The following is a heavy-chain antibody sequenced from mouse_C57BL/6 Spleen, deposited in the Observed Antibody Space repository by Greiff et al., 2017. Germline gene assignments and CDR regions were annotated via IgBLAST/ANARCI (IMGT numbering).Heavy chain of an antibody. V-gene: IGHV5-12*01. CDR1: GFTFSDYY. CDR2: ICNGGGST. J-gene: IGHJ4*01. CDR3: ARGGYCGGYAMDY. Sequence: EVQGVESGGGLVQPGGSLKLSCAASGFTFSDYYMYWVRQTPENRLEWVAYICNGGGSTYYPDTVKGRVTISRDNAKNTLYLQMSRLRSEDTAMYYCARGGYCGGYAMDYWGQGTSVTVSS. D-gene: IGHD1-1*01.